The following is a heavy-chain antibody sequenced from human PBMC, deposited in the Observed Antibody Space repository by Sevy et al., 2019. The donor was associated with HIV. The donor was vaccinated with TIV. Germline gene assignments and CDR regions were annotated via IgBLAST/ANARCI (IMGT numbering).Heavy chain of an antibody. CDR2: ISGSGGST. CDR1: GFTFSSYA. J-gene: IGHJ5*02. CDR3: AKGPGFGELLGWFDP. V-gene: IGHV3-23*01. D-gene: IGHD3-10*01. Sequence: GGSLRLSCAASGFTFSSYAMSWVRQAPGKGLEWVSAISGSGGSTYYAYSVKGRFTISRDNSKNTLYLQMNSLRAEDTAVYYCAKGPGFGELLGWFDPWGQGTLVTVSS.